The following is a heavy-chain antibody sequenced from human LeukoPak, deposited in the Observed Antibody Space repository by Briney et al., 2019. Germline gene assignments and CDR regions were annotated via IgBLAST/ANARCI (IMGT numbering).Heavy chain of an antibody. V-gene: IGHV1-8*01. CDR2: MNPNSGNI. Sequence: ASVKVSCKASGYTFTSYDINWVRQATGQGLEWMGWMNPNSGNIGYAQKFQGRVTMTRNTSISTAYMELSSLRSEDTAVYYCARGLSSSWYHYYYGMDVWGQGTTVTVSS. CDR3: ARGLSSSWYHYYYGMDV. CDR1: GYTFTSYD. J-gene: IGHJ6*02. D-gene: IGHD6-13*01.